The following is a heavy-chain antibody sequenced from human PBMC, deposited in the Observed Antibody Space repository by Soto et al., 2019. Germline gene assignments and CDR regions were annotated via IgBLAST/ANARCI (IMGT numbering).Heavy chain of an antibody. D-gene: IGHD3-10*01. CDR1: GYTFTSYY. J-gene: IGHJ4*02. CDR2: INLRGGST. V-gene: IGHV1-46*01. CDR3: ARVVMGFGSGSYPYYFDY. Sequence: ASVKVSCKASGYTFTSYYMHWVRQAPGQGLEWMGIINLRGGSTTYAQNFQGRVTMTRDTSTSTVYMELSSLRSEDTAVYYCARVVMGFGSGSYPYYFDYWGQGTLVTVSS.